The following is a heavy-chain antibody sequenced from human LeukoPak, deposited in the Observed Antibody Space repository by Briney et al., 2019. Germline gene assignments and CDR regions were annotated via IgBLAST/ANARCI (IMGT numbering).Heavy chain of an antibody. CDR3: ARAITNPNIAVAGTSKKVNWFDP. CDR1: GYTFTSYD. J-gene: IGHJ5*02. Sequence: ASVKVSCKASGYTFTSYDTNWVRQATGQGLEWMGWMNPNSGNTGYAQKFQGRVTMTRKTSISTAYMELSSLRSEDTAVYYCARAITNPNIAVAGTSKKVNWFDPWGQGTLVTVSS. D-gene: IGHD6-19*01. CDR2: MNPNSGNT. V-gene: IGHV1-8*01.